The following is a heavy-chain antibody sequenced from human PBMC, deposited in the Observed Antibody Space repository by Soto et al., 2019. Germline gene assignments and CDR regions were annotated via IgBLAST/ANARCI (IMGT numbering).Heavy chain of an antibody. CDR1: GFTFSSYE. J-gene: IGHJ3*02. Sequence: EVQLVESGGGLVQPGGSLRLSCAASGFTFSSYEMNWVRQAPGKGLEWVSYISSSGSTIYYADSVKGRFTISRYNAKNPLYLQMTSLRAEDTAVYHCAREAAISLLLPVEGTRRGDDVFDIWGQGTMVTVSS. CDR3: AREAAISLLLPVEGTRRGDDVFDI. CDR2: ISSSGSTI. D-gene: IGHD3-22*01. V-gene: IGHV3-48*03.